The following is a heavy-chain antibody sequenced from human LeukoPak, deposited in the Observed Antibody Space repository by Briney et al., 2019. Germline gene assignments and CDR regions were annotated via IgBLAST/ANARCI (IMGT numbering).Heavy chain of an antibody. J-gene: IGHJ4*02. CDR3: AKVSGGATNQDIDG. CDR1: GFTFSGHA. CDR2: IGCNGGVT. Sequence: GGSLRLSCTPSGFTFSGHAMRWVRQAPREGLEWVLGIGCNGGVTYYGDSVKGWLTISGDNSKSTLYLQINSLRAEDTAVYYCAKVSGGATNQDIDGWGQGTLVTVSS. V-gene: IGHV3-23*02. D-gene: IGHD1-26*01.